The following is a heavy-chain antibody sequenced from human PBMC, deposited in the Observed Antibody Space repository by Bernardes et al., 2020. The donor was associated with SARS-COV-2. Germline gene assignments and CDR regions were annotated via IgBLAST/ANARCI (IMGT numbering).Heavy chain of an antibody. CDR3: ARSGFCGGGSCFTFGP. J-gene: IGHJ5*02. CDR2: INTGYGNT. CDR1: GYTFTSYA. V-gene: IGHV1-3*04. D-gene: IGHD2-15*01. Sequence: ASVKVSCKASGYTFTSYAIHWVRQAPGQGLEWMGWINTGYGNTKYAHKLQGRVTITTDTSATTAYMELSSLRSEDTAVYFCARSGFCGGGSCFTFGPWGQGTLVTVSS.